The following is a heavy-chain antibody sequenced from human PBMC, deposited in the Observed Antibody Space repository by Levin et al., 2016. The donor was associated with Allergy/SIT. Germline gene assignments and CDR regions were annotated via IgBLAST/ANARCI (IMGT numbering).Heavy chain of an antibody. V-gene: IGHV3-7*02. CDR1: GFAFSGYW. CDR3: VSSFPPYWNLDS. Sequence: GESLKISCGASGFAFSGYWMSWVRQAPGKGLEWVATIKHDGSENFYLDSVRGRLTISRDNAKNSLYLQLDSLRADDTAIYYCVSSFPPYWNLDSWGPGTLVTVSS. J-gene: IGHJ4*02. CDR2: IKHDGSEN. D-gene: IGHD1-1*01.